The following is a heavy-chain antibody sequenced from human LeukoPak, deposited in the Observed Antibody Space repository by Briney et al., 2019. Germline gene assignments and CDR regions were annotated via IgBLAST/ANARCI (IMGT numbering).Heavy chain of an antibody. V-gene: IGHV4-59*08. CDR3: ARQPYYDFWSGYYTIGWFDP. J-gene: IGHJ5*02. Sequence: SETLSLTCTVSGGSFSSYYWTWIRQPPGKGLEWIAYIDYSGNTNYSPSLRSRVTISVDTSRNQFSLKLSSVTAADTAVYYCARQPYYDFWSGYYTIGWFDPWGQGTLVTVSS. CDR2: IDYSGNT. CDR1: GGSFSSYY. D-gene: IGHD3-3*01.